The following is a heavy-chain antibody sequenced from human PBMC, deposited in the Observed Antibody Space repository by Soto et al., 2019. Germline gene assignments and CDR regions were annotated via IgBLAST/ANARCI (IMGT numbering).Heavy chain of an antibody. CDR2: IIPILGIA. J-gene: IGHJ4*02. CDR3: ATDKDDYGDYRIDY. D-gene: IGHD4-17*01. Sequence: QVQLVQSGAEVKKPGSSVKLSCKASGGTFSSYTISWVRQAPGQGLEWMGRIIPILGIANYAQKFQGRVTITQDKSTNTAYMELSRLRSEDTAVYYCATDKDDYGDYRIDYWGQGTLVTVSS. CDR1: GGTFSSYT. V-gene: IGHV1-69*02.